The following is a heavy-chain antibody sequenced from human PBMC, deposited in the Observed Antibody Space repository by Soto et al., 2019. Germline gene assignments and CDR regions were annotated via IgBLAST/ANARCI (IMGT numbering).Heavy chain of an antibody. D-gene: IGHD3-16*01. CDR2: ISAYNGDT. CDR1: GYTFTNYA. J-gene: IGHJ3*02. CDR3: ARVMTTLEAFDI. V-gene: IGHV1-18*01. Sequence: QVQLVQSAAEVKKPGASMKVSCKASGYTFTNYAIGWVRQAPGQGLEWMAWISAYNGDTNYAQNLQGRVTMTTDTSTSTAYMELRSLRSDDTAVYYCARVMTTLEAFDIWGKGQWSPSLQ.